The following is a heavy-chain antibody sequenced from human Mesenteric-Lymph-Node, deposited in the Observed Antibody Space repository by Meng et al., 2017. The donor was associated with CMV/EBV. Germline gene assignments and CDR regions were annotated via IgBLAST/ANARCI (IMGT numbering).Heavy chain of an antibody. Sequence: GESLKISCAASGFTFSSYWMHWVRQAPGKGLVWVSRINSDGSSTSYADSVKGRFTISRDNAKNTLYLQMNSLRAEDTAVYYCARVGQGGDFDYWGQGTLVTVSS. J-gene: IGHJ4*02. V-gene: IGHV3-74*01. D-gene: IGHD3-16*01. CDR2: INSDGSST. CDR1: GFTFSSYW. CDR3: ARVGQGGDFDY.